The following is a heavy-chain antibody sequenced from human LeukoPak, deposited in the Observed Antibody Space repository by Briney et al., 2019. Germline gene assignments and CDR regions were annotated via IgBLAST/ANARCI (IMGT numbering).Heavy chain of an antibody. CDR2: ISAYNGNT. D-gene: IGHD1-20*01. CDR1: SYTFTSCG. CDR3: ARVVSITGIWTDYNWFDP. J-gene: IGHJ5*02. Sequence: ASVKVSCKSSSYTFTSCGISWVRQAPGQGLEWMGWISAYNGNTNYAQKLQGRVTMTTDTSTSTAYMELRSLRSDDTAAYYCARVVSITGIWTDYNWFDPWGQGTLVTVSS. V-gene: IGHV1-18*01.